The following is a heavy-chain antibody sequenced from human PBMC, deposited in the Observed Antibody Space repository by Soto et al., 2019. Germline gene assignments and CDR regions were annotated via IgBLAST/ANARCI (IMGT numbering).Heavy chain of an antibody. Sequence: PSETGSLTCIVSGVSISSGDDYWSWIRQPPGKGLEWIGYIYSSGSTYCNPSLRSRATISADTSKNQFSLELTSVTAADTAIYYCARGGGYDYWGQGALVT. D-gene: IGHD3-22*01. V-gene: IGHV4-30-4*01. CDR1: GVSISSGDDY. CDR2: IYSSGST. J-gene: IGHJ4*02. CDR3: ARGGGYDY.